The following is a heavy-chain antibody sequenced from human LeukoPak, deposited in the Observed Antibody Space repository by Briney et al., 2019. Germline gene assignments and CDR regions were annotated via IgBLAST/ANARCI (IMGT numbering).Heavy chain of an antibody. J-gene: IGHJ3*02. CDR3: ARTIYDSSGFGEKDDAFDI. D-gene: IGHD3-22*01. CDR1: RGTFSSYA. CDR2: IIPIFGTA. V-gene: IGHV1-69*05. Sequence: SSVQVSRQASRGTFSSYAISWVRQAPGQGREWMGRIIPIFGTANYAQKFQGRVTITTDESMNTAYMELSSLRSEDTAVYYCARTIYDSSGFGEKDDAFDIWGQGTMVTVSS.